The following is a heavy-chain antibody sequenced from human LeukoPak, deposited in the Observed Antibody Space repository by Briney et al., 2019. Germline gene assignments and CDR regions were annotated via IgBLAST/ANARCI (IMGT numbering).Heavy chain of an antibody. Sequence: PGGSLRLSCAASGFTFSSYSMNWVRQAPGKGLEWVSSISSSSSYIYYADSVKGRFTISRDNAKNSLYLQMNSLRAEDTAVYYCARDSKVQLWLRIVVYYGMDVWGQGTTVTVSS. V-gene: IGHV3-21*01. D-gene: IGHD5-18*01. CDR2: ISSSSSYI. CDR3: ARDSKVQLWLRIVVYYGMDV. J-gene: IGHJ6*02. CDR1: GFTFSSYS.